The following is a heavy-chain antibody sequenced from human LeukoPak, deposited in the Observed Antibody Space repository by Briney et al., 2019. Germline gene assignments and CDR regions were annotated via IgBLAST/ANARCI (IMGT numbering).Heavy chain of an antibody. D-gene: IGHD2-8*01. CDR1: GFTFSSYG. CDR3: ARGARDPYFRWFDP. V-gene: IGHV3-30*02. J-gene: IGHJ5*02. CDR2: IRYDGSNT. Sequence: GGSLRLSCAASGFTFSSYGMHWVRQAPGKGLEWVAFIRYDGSNTYYADSLKGRFTISRDNSKNTLYLQMNSLRGDDTALYYCARGARDPYFRWFDPWGQGTLVTVSS.